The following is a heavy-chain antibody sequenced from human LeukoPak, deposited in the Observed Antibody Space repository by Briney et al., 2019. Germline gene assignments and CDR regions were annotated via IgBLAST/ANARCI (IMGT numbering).Heavy chain of an antibody. D-gene: IGHD2-2*01. CDR3: ARAVIVVPPDAFDI. J-gene: IGHJ3*02. V-gene: IGHV4-59*12. CDR2: IYYSGST. CDR1: GGSISSYY. Sequence: PSETLSLTCTVSGGSISSYYWSWIRQPPGKGLEWIGYIYYSGSTNYNPSLKSRVTISVDTSKNQFSLKLSSVTAADTAVYYCARAVIVVPPDAFDIWGQGTMVTVSS.